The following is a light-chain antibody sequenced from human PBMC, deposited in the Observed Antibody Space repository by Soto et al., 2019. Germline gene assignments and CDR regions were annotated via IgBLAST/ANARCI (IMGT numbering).Light chain of an antibody. J-gene: IGLJ1*01. V-gene: IGLV1-40*01. CDR3: QSYDTGLGGYV. CDR2: GNN. Sequence: QSALTQPPSVSGAPGQRVTISCTGGSSNIGAGYDVQWYQQLPGTAPRLLIYGNNNRPSGVPERFSGSNSGTSASLAISGLQADDELDYYCQSYDTGLGGYVFGTGTKVTVL. CDR1: SSNIGAGYD.